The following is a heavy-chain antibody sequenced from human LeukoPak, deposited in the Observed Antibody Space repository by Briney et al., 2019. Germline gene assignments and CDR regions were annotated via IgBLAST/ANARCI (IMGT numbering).Heavy chain of an antibody. CDR3: AKGGGFDWLNYYYMDV. CDR2: IIPIFGTA. V-gene: IGHV1-69*06. CDR1: GGTFSSYA. D-gene: IGHD3-9*01. Sequence: SVKVSCKASGGTFSSYAISWVRQAPGQGLGWMGGIIPIFGTANYAQKFRGRVTITADKSTRTAYMELSSLRAEDTAVYYCAKGGGFDWLNYYYMDVWGKGTTVIISS. J-gene: IGHJ6*03.